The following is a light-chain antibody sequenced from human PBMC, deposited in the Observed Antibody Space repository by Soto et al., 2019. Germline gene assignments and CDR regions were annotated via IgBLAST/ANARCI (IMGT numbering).Light chain of an antibody. CDR3: QQYGSSPWT. V-gene: IGKV3-20*01. CDR1: QSVTSSY. J-gene: IGKJ1*01. Sequence: EIVLTQSPGTLSLSPGERATLSCRASQSVTSSYLAWYQQKPGQAPRLLMYDASSRATGIPDRFSGSGSGTDFTLTISRLEPEDCAVYFCQQYGSSPWTFGQGTKVEIK. CDR2: DAS.